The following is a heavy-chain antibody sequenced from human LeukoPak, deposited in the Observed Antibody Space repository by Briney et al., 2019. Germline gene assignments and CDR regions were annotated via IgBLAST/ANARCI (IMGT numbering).Heavy chain of an antibody. D-gene: IGHD5-12*01. Sequence: EASVKVSCKASGGTFSSYAISWVRQAPGQGLEWMGGIIPIFGTANYAQKFQGRVTITADESTSTAYMELSSLRSEDTAVYYCARAYSGYDSAGYWGQGTLVTVSS. CDR1: GGTFSSYA. CDR3: ARAYSGYDSAGY. V-gene: IGHV1-69*13. J-gene: IGHJ4*02. CDR2: IIPIFGTA.